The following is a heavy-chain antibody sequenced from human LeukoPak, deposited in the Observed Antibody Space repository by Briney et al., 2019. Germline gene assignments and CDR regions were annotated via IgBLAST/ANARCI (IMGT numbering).Heavy chain of an antibody. J-gene: IGHJ6*03. Sequence: ASVKVSGKASGYTFTSYYMHWVRQAPGQGLEWMGIINPSGGSTSYAQKFQGRVTMTRDTSTSTVYMELSSLRSEDTAVYYCASMDYDSSDYYYMDVWGKGTTVTVSS. D-gene: IGHD3-22*01. CDR3: ASMDYDSSDYYYMDV. CDR1: GYTFTSYY. CDR2: INPSGGST. V-gene: IGHV1-46*01.